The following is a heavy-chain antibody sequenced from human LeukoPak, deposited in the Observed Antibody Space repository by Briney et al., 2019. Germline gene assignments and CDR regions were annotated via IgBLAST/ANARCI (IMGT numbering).Heavy chain of an antibody. CDR1: GFPLPNYP. D-gene: IGHD1-26*01. CDR3: ATEWFTGTSLHYIY. CDR2: IWGGGRVP. J-gene: IGHJ4*02. Sequence: GGSLRLSIAAPGFPLPNYPMAWVPKAPGRGLGWDPSIWGGGRVPSYADSVKGRYTISRDNSKNTLSLLLSSLRAEDTAVYYCATEWFTGTSLHYIYWGQGTLVTVSS. V-gene: IGHV3-23*01.